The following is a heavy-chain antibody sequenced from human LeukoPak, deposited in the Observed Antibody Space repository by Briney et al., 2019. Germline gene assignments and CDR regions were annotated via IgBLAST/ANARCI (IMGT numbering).Heavy chain of an antibody. CDR1: GYTFTCYG. CDR2: ISAYNGNT. CDR3: ATSRLKPYYFDY. Sequence: GASVKVSCKASGYTFTCYGISWVRQAPGQGLEWMGWISAYNGNTNYAQKLQGRVTMTEDTSTDTAYMELSSLGSEDTAVYYCATSRLKPYYFDYWGQGTLVTVSS. V-gene: IGHV1-18*01. J-gene: IGHJ4*02. D-gene: IGHD3-22*01.